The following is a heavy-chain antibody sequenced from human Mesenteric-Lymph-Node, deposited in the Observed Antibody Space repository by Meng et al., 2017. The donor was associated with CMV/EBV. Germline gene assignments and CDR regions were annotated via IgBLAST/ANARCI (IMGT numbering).Heavy chain of an antibody. CDR2: IKEDGSTK. Sequence: GGSLRLSCVASGFTFTSHWMIWVRQPPGKGLEWVANIKEDGSTKLYVDSVKGRFTISRDNAKNSLFLQMNSLRVEDTAVYYCARERRGGHFDYWGQGTLVTVSS. CDR3: ARERRGGHFDY. CDR1: GFTFTSHW. V-gene: IGHV3-7*01. D-gene: IGHD3-16*01. J-gene: IGHJ4*02.